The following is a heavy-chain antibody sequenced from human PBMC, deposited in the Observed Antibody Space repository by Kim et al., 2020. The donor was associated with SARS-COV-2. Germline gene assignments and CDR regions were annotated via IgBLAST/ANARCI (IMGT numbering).Heavy chain of an antibody. CDR3: ARGKGYSYATDDAFDI. V-gene: IGHV3-13*01. D-gene: IGHD5-18*01. CDR2: IGTAGDT. CDR1: GFTFSSYD. Sequence: GGSLRLSCAASGFTFSSYDMHWVRQAPGKGLEWVSAIGTAGDTYYPGSVKGRFTISRENAKNSLYLQMNSLRAGDTAVYYCARGKGYSYATDDAFDIWGQGTMVTVSS. J-gene: IGHJ3*02.